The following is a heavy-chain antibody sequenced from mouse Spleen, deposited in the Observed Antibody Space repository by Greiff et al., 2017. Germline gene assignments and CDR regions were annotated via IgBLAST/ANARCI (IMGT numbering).Heavy chain of an antibody. J-gene: IGHJ3*01. CDR3: ARPDYVSFAY. CDR1: GFTFSSYA. V-gene: IGHV5-9-3*01. CDR2: ISSGGGNT. D-gene: IGHD2-4*01. Sequence: EVQVVESGGGLVKLGGSLKLSCAASGFTFSSYAMSWVRQTPEKRLEWVATISSGGGNTYYPDSVKGRFTISRDNAKNTLYLQMSSLKSEDTAMYYCARPDYVSFAYWGQGTLVTVSA.